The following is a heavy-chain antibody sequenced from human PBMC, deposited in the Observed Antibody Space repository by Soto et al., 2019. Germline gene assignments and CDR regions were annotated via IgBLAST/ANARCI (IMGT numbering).Heavy chain of an antibody. Sequence: QVQLVQSGAEVKKPGSSVKVSCKASGGTFSSYAISWVRQAPGQGLEWMGGIIPIFGTANYAQKFQGRVTITADESTSTAYMELSSLRSEDTAVYYCARSYDYDSSSYPLSAPYYYYGMDVWGQGTTVTVSS. J-gene: IGHJ6*02. CDR3: ARSYDYDSSSYPLSAPYYYYGMDV. CDR2: IIPIFGTA. D-gene: IGHD3-22*01. V-gene: IGHV1-69*01. CDR1: GGTFSSYA.